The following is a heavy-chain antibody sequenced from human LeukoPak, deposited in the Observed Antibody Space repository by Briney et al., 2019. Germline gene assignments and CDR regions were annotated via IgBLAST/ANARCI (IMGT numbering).Heavy chain of an antibody. Sequence: GGSLRLSCAASGLTVSSNYMSWVRQAPGKGLEWVSVIYSGGSTNYADSVKGRFTISRDNSKDTLYLQMNSLRAEDTAVYYCAKAPHDSSGYYYFDYWGQGTLVTVSS. CDR1: GLTVSSNY. D-gene: IGHD3-22*01. V-gene: IGHV3-66*02. CDR3: AKAPHDSSGYYYFDY. J-gene: IGHJ4*02. CDR2: IYSGGST.